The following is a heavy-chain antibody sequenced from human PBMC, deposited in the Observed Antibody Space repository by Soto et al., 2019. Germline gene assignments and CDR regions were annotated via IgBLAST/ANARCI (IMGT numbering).Heavy chain of an antibody. CDR2: INSDGSST. D-gene: IGHD4-17*01. J-gene: IGHJ4*02. V-gene: IGHV3-74*01. Sequence: EVQLVESGGGLVQPGGSLRLSCAASGFTFSSYWMHWVRQAPGKGLVWVSRINSDGSSTSYADSVRGRFTISRDNAKNTLYLQMNSLRAEDTAVYYCSIWDRTDYGDYVLKYWGQGTLVTVSS. CDR1: GFTFSSYW. CDR3: SIWDRTDYGDYVLKY.